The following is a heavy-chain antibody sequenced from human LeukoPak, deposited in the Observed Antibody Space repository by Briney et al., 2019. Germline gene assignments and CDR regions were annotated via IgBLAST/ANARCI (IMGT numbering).Heavy chain of an antibody. CDR1: GVSMSSSSYY. J-gene: IGHJ4*02. V-gene: IGHV4-39*06. CDR3: ARILDLVTTKTIDY. Sequence: SQTLSLTCTVSGVSMSSSSYYWAWIRQSPGKGLEWIGSVYYSGTTHYESSLKSRVSISIDTSKTQFALKVNSVTVADTAVYYCARILDLVTTKTIDYWGQGSLVIVSS. CDR2: VYYSGTT. D-gene: IGHD2-21*02.